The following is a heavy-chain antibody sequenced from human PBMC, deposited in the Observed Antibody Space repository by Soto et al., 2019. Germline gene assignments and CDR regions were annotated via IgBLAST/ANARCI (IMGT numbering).Heavy chain of an antibody. Sequence: QVQLVQSGGEVKKPGASVKVSCKAPGYTFTNYGISWVRQAPGQGLEWLGWISTYNSNTNSAPRLQGILTMTTDTSTSTAYMELRSLTSDDTAVYYCARDERDSCSGGDCFYFDYWGQGTLVTVSS. J-gene: IGHJ4*02. D-gene: IGHD2-21*02. CDR3: ARDERDSCSGGDCFYFDY. V-gene: IGHV1-18*04. CDR1: GYTFTNYG. CDR2: ISTYNSNT.